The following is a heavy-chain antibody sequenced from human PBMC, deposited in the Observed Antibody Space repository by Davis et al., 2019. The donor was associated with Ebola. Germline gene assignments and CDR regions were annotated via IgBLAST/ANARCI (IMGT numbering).Heavy chain of an antibody. CDR2: INSDGSST. CDR3: ARSRWQEGYFDY. J-gene: IGHJ4*02. CDR1: GFTFSSYW. V-gene: IGHV3-74*01. Sequence: PGGSLRLSCAASGFTFSSYWMHWVRQAPGKGLVWVSRINSDGSSTSYADSVKGRFTISRDNAKNTLYLQMYSLRAEDTAVYYCARSRWQEGYFDYWGQGTLVTVSS. D-gene: IGHD5-24*01.